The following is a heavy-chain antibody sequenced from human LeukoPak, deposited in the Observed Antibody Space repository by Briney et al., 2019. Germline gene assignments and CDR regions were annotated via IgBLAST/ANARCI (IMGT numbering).Heavy chain of an antibody. CDR1: GGSFSTTDYY. CDR3: VRQPSTFGISPDYVDF. D-gene: IGHD3-16*01. CDR2: INYSGST. V-gene: IGHV4-39*01. J-gene: IGHJ4*02. Sequence: PSETLSLTCTVSGGSFSTTDYYWGWVRQPPGQGLEWIATINYSGSTYYNPSVLSRVTISVDSSKNQFSLNLTSMTAADTSVYYCVRQPSTFGISPDYVDFWGQGILVIVSS.